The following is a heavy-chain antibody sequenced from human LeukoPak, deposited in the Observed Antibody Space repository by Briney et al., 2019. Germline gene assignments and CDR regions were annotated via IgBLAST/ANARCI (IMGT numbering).Heavy chain of an antibody. J-gene: IGHJ4*02. Sequence: GGSLRLSCAASGFPLSSYWMHWVRQSPGKGLVWVSRINTDGRTTHYADSVKGRFTISRGNAKNSLYLQMNSLRVEDTAVYYCVRGLIAVAGTDFWGQGTLVTVSS. CDR1: GFPLSSYW. V-gene: IGHV3-74*01. CDR3: VRGLIAVAGTDF. CDR2: INTDGRTT. D-gene: IGHD6-19*01.